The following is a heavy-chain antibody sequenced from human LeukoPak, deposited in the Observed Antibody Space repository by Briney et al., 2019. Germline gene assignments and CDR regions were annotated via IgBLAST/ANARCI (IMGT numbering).Heavy chain of an antibody. J-gene: IGHJ6*03. D-gene: IGHD6-6*01. CDR3: ASHSSSSVFSYMDV. CDR1: GYTFTSYY. CDR2: INPSGGST. V-gene: IGHV1-46*01. Sequence: GASVTVSFKASGYTFTSYYMHWVRQAPGQGLEWMGIINPSGGSTSYAQKFQGRVTMTRDMSTSTVYMELSSLRSEDTAVYYCASHSSSSVFSYMDVWGKGTTVTVSS.